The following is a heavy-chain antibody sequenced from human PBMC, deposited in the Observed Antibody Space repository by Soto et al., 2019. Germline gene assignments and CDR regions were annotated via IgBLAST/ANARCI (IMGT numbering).Heavy chain of an antibody. CDR2: IFYSGNT. CDR3: AGHVYSGDSSGSFGY. D-gene: IGHD6-19*01. CDR1: DDSIGRSNYF. Sequence: QLQLQESGPGLVKPSETLSLTCTVSDDSIGRSNYFWGWIRQPPGKGLEWIGNIFYSGNTHYNPSLKSRVTLSLDTSNHHFSLRVSSVTAADTAVYYCAGHVYSGDSSGSFGYWGPGALVIVSS. V-gene: IGHV4-39*01. J-gene: IGHJ4*02.